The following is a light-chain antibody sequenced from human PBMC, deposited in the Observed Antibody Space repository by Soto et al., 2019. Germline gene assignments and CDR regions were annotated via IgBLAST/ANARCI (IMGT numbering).Light chain of an antibody. J-gene: IGKJ2*01. CDR2: AAS. Sequence: DIQMTQSPSSLSASVGDRVTITCRASQSITSYLNWYQQKPGKAPKVLIYAASSLQSGVPSRFSGSGSGTDFTLTISSPQPEDFATYYCQQSYSSPRVTFGQGTKLEIK. CDR1: QSITSY. V-gene: IGKV1-39*01. CDR3: QQSYSSPRVT.